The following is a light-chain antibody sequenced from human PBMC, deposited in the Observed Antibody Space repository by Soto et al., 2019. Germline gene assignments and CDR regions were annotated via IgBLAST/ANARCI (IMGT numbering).Light chain of an antibody. V-gene: IGLV2-8*01. CDR2: EVS. CDR3: SSYAGSNDLPII. J-gene: IGLJ2*01. CDR1: SSDVGGYNF. Sequence: QSVLTQPPSASGSPGQSVTISCTGTSSDVGGYNFVSWYQQHPGKAPKLMIYEVSKRPSGVPDRFSGSKSGSTASLTVSGLQAEDDAYYYCSSYAGSNDLPIIFGGGTKLTVL.